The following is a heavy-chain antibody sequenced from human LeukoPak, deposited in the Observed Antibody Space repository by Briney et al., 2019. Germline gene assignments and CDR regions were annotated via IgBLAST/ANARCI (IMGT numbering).Heavy chain of an antibody. J-gene: IGHJ6*03. V-gene: IGHV4-28*05. D-gene: IGHD2-2*01. CDR3: ARQVYPSFMDV. CDR1: GFSIRSSNW. Sequence: SDTLSLTCAVSGFSIRSSNWWGWIRQPPGKGLEWIGYIYYDGSIYYNPSLRSRVTMSVDTSKNQFSLRLNSVTAADTAVYYCARQVYPSFMDVWGKGTTVTISS. CDR2: IYYDGSI.